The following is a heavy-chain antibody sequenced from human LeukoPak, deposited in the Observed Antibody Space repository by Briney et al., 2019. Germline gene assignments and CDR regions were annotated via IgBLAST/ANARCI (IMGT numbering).Heavy chain of an antibody. CDR3: ARGRQDVTMIVVVMTAVSYYLDV. CDR2: TNPSGST. D-gene: IGHD3-22*01. J-gene: IGHJ6*03. Sequence: SETLSLTCAVYGGSFSGYYWTWIRQTPEKGLEWIGETNPSGSTNYNPSLKSRVTISVDTSKNQFSLELSSVTAADTAVYYCARGRQDVTMIVVVMTAVSYYLDVWGKGTTVTVS. V-gene: IGHV4-34*01. CDR1: GGSFSGYY.